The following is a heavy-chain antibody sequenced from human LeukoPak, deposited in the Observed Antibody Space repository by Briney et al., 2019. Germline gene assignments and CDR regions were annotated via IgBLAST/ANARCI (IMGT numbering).Heavy chain of an antibody. J-gene: IGHJ5*02. V-gene: IGHV1-24*01. CDR1: RYTLTELS. CDR2: FDPEDGET. D-gene: IGHD2-2*01. Sequence: ASVKVSCKVSRYTLTELSMHWVRQAPGKGLEWMGGFDPEDGETIYAQKFKGRVTMTEDTSTDTTYMVLISLRSEDTAVYYFATVPAANPAHWFDPWCQGTLVTVSS. CDR3: ATVPAANPAHWFDP.